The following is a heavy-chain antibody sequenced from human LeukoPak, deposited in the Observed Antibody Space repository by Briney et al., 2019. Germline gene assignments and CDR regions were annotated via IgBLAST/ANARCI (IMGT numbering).Heavy chain of an antibody. CDR3: ARLGSSWPNWFDP. V-gene: IGHV3-11*01. CDR2: ITISGRTI. CDR1: GFSFSDYH. Sequence: KPGGSLRLSCAASGFSFSDYHMIWIRQPPGKGLEWVSYITISGRTIHYADSVKGRFTISRDNARSSLYLQMNSLRAEDTAVCYCARLGSSWPNWFDPWGQGTLVTVSS. J-gene: IGHJ5*02. D-gene: IGHD6-13*01.